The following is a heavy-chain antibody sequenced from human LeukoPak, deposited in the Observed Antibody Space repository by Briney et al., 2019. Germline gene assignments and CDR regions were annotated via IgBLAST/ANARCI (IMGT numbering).Heavy chain of an antibody. CDR1: GDSITRDGYY. J-gene: IGHJ4*02. D-gene: IGHD4-17*01. V-gene: IGHV4-31*03. Sequence: SETLSLTCTVSGDSITRDGYYWSWIRQHPEKGLEWIGHISYSGNTLYISSLKSRVAISVDTSKNQFSLKLGSVTAADTAVYYCAGKSILSTVPDPPSWGQGTLVTVSS. CDR3: AGKSILSTVPDPPS. CDR2: ISYSGNT.